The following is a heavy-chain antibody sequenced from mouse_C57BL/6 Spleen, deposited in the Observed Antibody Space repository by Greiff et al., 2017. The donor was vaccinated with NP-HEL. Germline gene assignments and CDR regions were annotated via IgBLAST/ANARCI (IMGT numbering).Heavy chain of an antibody. Sequence: QVQLQQSGAELMKPGASVKLSCKATGYTFTGYWIEWVKQRPGHGLEWIGEILPGSGSTNYNEKFKGKATFTADTSANTAYMQLSSLTTEDSAIYYCARGYYYGSSYGWYFDVWGTGTTVTVSS. CDR2: ILPGSGST. CDR1: GYTFTGYW. J-gene: IGHJ1*03. V-gene: IGHV1-9*01. CDR3: ARGYYYGSSYGWYFDV. D-gene: IGHD1-1*01.